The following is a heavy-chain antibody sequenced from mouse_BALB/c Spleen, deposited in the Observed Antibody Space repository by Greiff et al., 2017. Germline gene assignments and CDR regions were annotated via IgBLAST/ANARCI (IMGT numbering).Heavy chain of an antibody. V-gene: IGHV5-12-2*01. CDR3: ARHYGSSYRVYAMDY. CDR2: ISNGGGST. CDR1: GFTFSSYT. J-gene: IGHJ4*01. D-gene: IGHD1-1*01. Sequence: EVMLVESGGGLVQPGGSLKLSCAASGFTFSSYTMSWVRQTPEKRLEWVAYISNGGGSTYYPDTVKGRFTISRDNAKNTLYLQMSSLKSEDTAMYYCARHYGSSYRVYAMDYWGQGTSVTVSS.